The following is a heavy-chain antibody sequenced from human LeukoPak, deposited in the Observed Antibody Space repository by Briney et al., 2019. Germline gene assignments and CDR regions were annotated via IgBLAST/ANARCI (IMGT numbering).Heavy chain of an antibody. CDR3: AKDYYDSSGYYFYYYYYYMDV. CDR1: GFTFSSYG. J-gene: IGHJ6*03. CDR2: ISYDGSNK. V-gene: IGHV3-30*18. Sequence: PGGSLRLSCAASGFTFSSYGMHWVRQAPGKGLEWVAVISYDGSNKYYADSVKGRFTISRDNSKNTLYLQMNSLRAEDTAVYYCAKDYYDSSGYYFYYYYYYMDVWGKGTTVTVSS. D-gene: IGHD3-22*01.